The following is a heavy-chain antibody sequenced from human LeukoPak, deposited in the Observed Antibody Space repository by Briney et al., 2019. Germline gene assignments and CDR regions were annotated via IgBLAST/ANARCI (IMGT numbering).Heavy chain of an antibody. CDR2: IGPGGDI. V-gene: IGHV3-48*01. J-gene: IGHJ4*02. Sequence: GGSLRLSCAASGFSFTAYSMNWVRQAPGRGLEWISYIGPGGDIYYADSVTGRFTVSRDTAKNSLYLQMNGLRVEDTAVYYCARRFDSWGQETLVTVSP. CDR1: GFSFTAYS. CDR3: ARRFDS.